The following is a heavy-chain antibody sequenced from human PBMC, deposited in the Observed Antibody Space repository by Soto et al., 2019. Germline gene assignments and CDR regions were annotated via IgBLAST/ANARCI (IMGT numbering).Heavy chain of an antibody. CDR3: ARESDCSGGSCYSGNFDY. CDR2: IYYSGST. D-gene: IGHD2-15*01. Sequence: SETLSLTCTVSGGSISSGDYYWSWIRQPPGKGLEWIGYIYYSGSTYYNPSLKSRVTISVDTSKNQLSLKLSSVTAADTAVYYCARESDCSGGSCYSGNFDYWGQGTLVTVSS. CDR1: GGSISSGDYY. J-gene: IGHJ4*02. V-gene: IGHV4-30-4*01.